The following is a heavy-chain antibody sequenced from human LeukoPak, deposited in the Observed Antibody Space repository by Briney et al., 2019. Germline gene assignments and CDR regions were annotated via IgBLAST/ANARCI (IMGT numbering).Heavy chain of an antibody. CDR1: GFTFSTYS. CDR3: ARELSSDY. Sequence: GGSLRLSCAASGFTFSTYSMKWVRQAPGKGLEWVSYISDSSAMYYADSVRGRFTISRENDKNSLFLQMNSLRAEDTAVYYCARELSSDYWGQGTLVTVSS. D-gene: IGHD2/OR15-2a*01. J-gene: IGHJ4*02. CDR2: ISDSSAM. V-gene: IGHV3-48*01.